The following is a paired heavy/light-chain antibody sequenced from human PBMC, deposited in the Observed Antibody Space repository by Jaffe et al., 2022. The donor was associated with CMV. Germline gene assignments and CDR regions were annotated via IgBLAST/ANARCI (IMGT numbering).Light chain of an antibody. J-gene: IGKJ4*01. CDR1: QSVSSNY. CDR2: GAS. V-gene: IGKV3-20*01. CDR3: QQYGSSPLT. Sequence: EIVLTQSPGTLSLSPGERATLSCRASQSVSSNYLAWYQQKPGQAPRLLVYGASSRATGIPDRFSGSGSGTDFTLTISRLEPEDFAVYYCQQYGSSPLTFGGGTKVEIK.
Heavy chain of an antibody. CDR2: ISSTSGGTT. Sequence: EVQLLESGGGLVPPGGSLRLSCAASGFTFSSYAMSWVRQAPGKGLEWVSTISSTSGGTTYFADSVKGRFTISRDNSKNTLYLQMNSLRAEDTAVYYCAKGGPGITLILLPITTRYAFDIWGQGTMVTVSS. J-gene: IGHJ3*02. CDR3: AKGGPGITLILLPITTRYAFDI. CDR1: GFTFSSYA. V-gene: IGHV3-23*01. D-gene: IGHD3-22*01.